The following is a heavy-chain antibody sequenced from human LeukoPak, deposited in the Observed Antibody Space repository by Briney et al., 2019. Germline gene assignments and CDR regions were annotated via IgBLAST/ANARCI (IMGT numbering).Heavy chain of an antibody. Sequence: ASVKVSCKASGGTFSSYAISWVRQAPGQGLEWMGRIIPIFGTANYAQKFQGRVTITTDESTSTAYMELSSLRSEDTAVYYCARVVHDNSNSDVFDYWGQGTLVTVSS. D-gene: IGHD4-11*01. J-gene: IGHJ4*02. V-gene: IGHV1-69*05. CDR3: ARVVHDNSNSDVFDY. CDR2: IIPIFGTA. CDR1: GGTFSSYA.